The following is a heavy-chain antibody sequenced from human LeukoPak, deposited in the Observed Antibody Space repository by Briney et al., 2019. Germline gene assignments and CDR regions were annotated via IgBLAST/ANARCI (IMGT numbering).Heavy chain of an antibody. CDR2: IKQDGSEK. CDR1: GFTFSSYA. CDR3: AGPEPTTGMDV. J-gene: IGHJ6*02. V-gene: IGHV3-7*01. Sequence: PGGSLRLSCSASGFTFSSYAMSWVRQAPGKGLEWVANIKQDGSEKYYVDSVKGRFTISRDNAKNSLYLQMNSLRAEDTAVYYCAGPEPTTGMDVWGQGTTVTVSS. D-gene: IGHD1-26*01.